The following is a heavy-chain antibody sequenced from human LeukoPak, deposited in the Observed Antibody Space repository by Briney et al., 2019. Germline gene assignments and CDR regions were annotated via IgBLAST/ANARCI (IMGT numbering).Heavy chain of an antibody. CDR3: AKAVNRYGDFDY. Sequence: GGSLRLSCAASGFTVSSNYMSWVRQAPGKGLEWVSTISGSGGSTYYADSVKGRFTISRDNSKNTLYLQMNSLRAEDTAVHYCAKAVNRYGDFDYWGQGTLVTVSS. CDR1: GFTVSSNY. V-gene: IGHV3-23*01. CDR2: ISGSGGST. D-gene: IGHD4-17*01. J-gene: IGHJ4*02.